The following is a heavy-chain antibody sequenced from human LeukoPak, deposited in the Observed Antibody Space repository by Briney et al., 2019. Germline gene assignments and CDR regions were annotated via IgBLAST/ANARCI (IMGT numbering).Heavy chain of an antibody. V-gene: IGHV4-39*01. D-gene: IGHD3-22*01. Sequence: PSETLSLTCTVSGGSISSSSYYWGWIRQPPGKGLEWIGSIHYSGSTYFNPSLKSRVTIFVDTSKNQFSPKLSSVTAADTAVYYCARGLDSYDSSGQFVYWGQGTLVTVSS. CDR1: GGSISSSSYY. CDR3: ARGLDSYDSSGQFVY. J-gene: IGHJ4*02. CDR2: IHYSGST.